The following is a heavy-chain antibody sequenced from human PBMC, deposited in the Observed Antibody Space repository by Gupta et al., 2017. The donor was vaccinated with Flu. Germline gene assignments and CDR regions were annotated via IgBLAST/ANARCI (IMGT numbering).Heavy chain of an antibody. CDR1: GLDFNSYE. J-gene: IGHJ4*02. Sequence: TASGLDFNSYEMSWVRQATGRGLEWVAFISSSAVTYYTDPVRGRFTISRDNANNLLYLQMSSLRGEDTAVYYCARGHWDNWGQGTLVTVSS. CDR3: ARGHWDN. V-gene: IGHV3-48*03. CDR2: ISSSAVT.